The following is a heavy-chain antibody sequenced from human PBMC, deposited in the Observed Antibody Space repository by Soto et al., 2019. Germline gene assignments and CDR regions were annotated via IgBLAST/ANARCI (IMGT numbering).Heavy chain of an antibody. Sequence: ASVKVSCKASGYTLTGCYMHWVRQAPGQGLEWMGWINPNSGGTNYAQKFQGWVTMTRDTSISTAYMELSRLRSDDTAVYYRARNGGSGWYFSDYWGQGTLVTVSS. CDR2: INPNSGGT. D-gene: IGHD6-19*01. CDR3: ARNGGSGWYFSDY. V-gene: IGHV1-2*04. J-gene: IGHJ4*02. CDR1: GYTLTGCY.